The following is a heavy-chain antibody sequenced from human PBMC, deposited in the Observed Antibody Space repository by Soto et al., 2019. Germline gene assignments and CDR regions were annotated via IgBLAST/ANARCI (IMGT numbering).Heavy chain of an antibody. CDR3: ARRYGPSFDY. J-gene: IGHJ4*02. Sequence: QVQLQESGPGLVKPSETLSLTCTVSGGSISNYYWSWIRQPPGKGLEWIGYIYYSGSTNYNPSLKSRFTISVDTSKNQFSLRLSSVTAADTAVYYCARRYGPSFDYWGQGTLVTVSS. CDR2: IYYSGST. CDR1: GGSISNYY. V-gene: IGHV4-59*01. D-gene: IGHD4-17*01.